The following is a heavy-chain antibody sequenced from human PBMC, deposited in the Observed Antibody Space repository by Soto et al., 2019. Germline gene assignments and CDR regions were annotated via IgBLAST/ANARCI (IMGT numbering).Heavy chain of an antibody. CDR1: GGSISSYY. Sequence: SETLSLTCTVSGGSISSYYWSWIRQPPGKGLEWIGYIYYSGSTNYNPSLKSRVTISVDTSKNQFSLKLSSVTAADTAVYYCARESYDILTGYAYFDYWGQGTLVTVSS. V-gene: IGHV4-59*01. J-gene: IGHJ4*02. CDR2: IYYSGST. CDR3: ARESYDILTGYAYFDY. D-gene: IGHD3-9*01.